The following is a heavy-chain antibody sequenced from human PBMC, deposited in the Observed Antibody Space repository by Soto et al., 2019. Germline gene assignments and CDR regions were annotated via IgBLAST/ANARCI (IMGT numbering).Heavy chain of an antibody. D-gene: IGHD6-19*01. Sequence: QVHLVESGGDVVQPGKSLRLSCAASGFTFSAFGMHWVRQAPGKGLEWVAGIHVAMIYNYADSVKGRFTISRDNTKNTVNLQMDSLSAEDTAVYFCARDWLGHYFDYWGQGTLVTVS. V-gene: IGHV3-30*19. CDR3: ARDWLGHYFDY. CDR1: GFTFSAFG. CDR2: IHVAMIY. J-gene: IGHJ4*02.